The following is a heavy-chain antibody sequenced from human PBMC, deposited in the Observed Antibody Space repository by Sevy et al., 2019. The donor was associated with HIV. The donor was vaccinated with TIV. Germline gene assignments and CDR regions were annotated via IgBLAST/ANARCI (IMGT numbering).Heavy chain of an antibody. V-gene: IGHV1-69*13. Sequence: ASVKVSCKASGGTFSSYAISWVRQAPGQGLEWMGGIIPIFGTANYAQKFQGRVTITADESTSTAYMELSSLRSEDTAVYYCARGFVHYVDTAMLGYYYYYYMDVWGKGTTVTVSS. J-gene: IGHJ6*03. CDR3: ARGFVHYVDTAMLGYYYYYYMDV. D-gene: IGHD5-18*01. CDR1: GGTFSSYA. CDR2: IIPIFGTA.